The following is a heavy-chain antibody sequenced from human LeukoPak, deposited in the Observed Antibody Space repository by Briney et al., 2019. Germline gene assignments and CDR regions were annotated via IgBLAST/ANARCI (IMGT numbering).Heavy chain of an antibody. V-gene: IGHV3-21*01. CDR1: GITFSAYT. CDR2: ISGSGSYI. Sequence: GGSLRLSCAASGITFSAYTMNWVRQASGKGPEWVSSISGSGSYIFYADSVKGRFTISRDNAKNSLYLQMNSLRAEDTAVYYCASDRSLIASLYYFDNWGQGTLVTVSS. D-gene: IGHD3-22*01. CDR3: ASDRSLIASLYYFDN. J-gene: IGHJ4*02.